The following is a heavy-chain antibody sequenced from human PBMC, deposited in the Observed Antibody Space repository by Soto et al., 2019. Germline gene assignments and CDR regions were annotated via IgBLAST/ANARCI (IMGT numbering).Heavy chain of an antibody. Sequence: ETLSLTCAVYGGSFSGYYWSWIRQPPGKGLEWIGEINHSGSTNYNPSLKSRVTISVDTSKNQFSLKLSSVTAADTAAYYCARVFISSVVVAANTFDYWGQGTLVTVSS. D-gene: IGHD2-15*01. V-gene: IGHV4-34*01. CDR1: GGSFSGYY. J-gene: IGHJ4*02. CDR2: INHSGST. CDR3: ARVFISSVVVAANTFDY.